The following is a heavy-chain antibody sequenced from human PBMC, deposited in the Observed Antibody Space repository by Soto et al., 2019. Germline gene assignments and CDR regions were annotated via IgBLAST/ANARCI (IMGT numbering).Heavy chain of an antibody. J-gene: IGHJ4*02. CDR2: IWNDASKK. D-gene: IGHD7-27*01. CDR1: GLTFSTYH. Sequence: PGGSLRLSCAASGLTFSTYHMHWVRQAPGKGLEWVALIWNDASKKFYADSVKGRFTISRDNSKNTLWLQMNSLRVEDTAMYYCARIGTWALNFDYWGQGTLVTVSS. CDR3: ARIGTWALNFDY. V-gene: IGHV3-33*01.